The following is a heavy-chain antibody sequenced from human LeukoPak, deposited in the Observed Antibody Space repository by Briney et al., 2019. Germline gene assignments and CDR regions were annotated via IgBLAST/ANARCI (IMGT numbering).Heavy chain of an antibody. D-gene: IGHD3-22*01. CDR3: ARAVGDSSGYRFDP. CDR1: GYTFTSYD. J-gene: IGHJ5*02. CDR2: MNPNSGNT. Sequence: ASVKVSCKASGYTFTSYDINWVRQATGHGLEWMGWMNPNSGNTGYAQKFQGRVTMTRNTSISTAYMELSSLRSEDTAVYYCARAVGDSSGYRFDPWGQGTLVTVSS. V-gene: IGHV1-8*01.